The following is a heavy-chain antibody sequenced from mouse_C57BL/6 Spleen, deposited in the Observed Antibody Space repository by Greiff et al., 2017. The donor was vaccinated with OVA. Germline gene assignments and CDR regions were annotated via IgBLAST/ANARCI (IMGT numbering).Heavy chain of an antibody. CDR1: GYAFSSSW. D-gene: IGHD1-1*01. Sequence: VKLMESGPELVKPGASVKISCKASGYAFSSSWMNWVKQRPGKGLEWIGRIYPGDGDTNYNGKFKGKATLTADKSSSTAYMQLSSLTSEDSAVYFCARNLLKGYYFDYWGQGTTLTVSS. CDR2: IYPGDGDT. J-gene: IGHJ2*01. V-gene: IGHV1-82*01. CDR3: ARNLLKGYYFDY.